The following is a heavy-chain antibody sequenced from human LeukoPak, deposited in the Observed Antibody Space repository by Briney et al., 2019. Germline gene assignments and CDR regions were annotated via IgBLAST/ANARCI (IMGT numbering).Heavy chain of an antibody. CDR1: GFTFSSYS. D-gene: IGHD2-2*02. Sequence: GGSLRLSCAASGFTFSSYSMNWVRQAPGKGLEWVSYISRSSTIYYADSVKGRFTISRDNAKNSLYLQMNSLRAEDTAVYYCARDQSPDIVVVPAAILGYYYYYGMDVWGQGTTVTVSS. J-gene: IGHJ6*02. V-gene: IGHV3-48*01. CDR3: ARDQSPDIVVVPAAILGYYYYYGMDV. CDR2: ISRSSTI.